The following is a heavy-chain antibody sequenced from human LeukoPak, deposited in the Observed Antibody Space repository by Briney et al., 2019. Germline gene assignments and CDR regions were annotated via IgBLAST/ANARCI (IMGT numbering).Heavy chain of an antibody. D-gene: IGHD3-22*01. J-gene: IGHJ4*02. CDR1: GFTFSSYS. V-gene: IGHV3-21*01. CDR2: ISSSSSYI. Sequence: GGSLRLSCAASGFTFSSYSMNWVRQAPGKGLEWVSSISSSSSYIYYADSVKGRFTISRDNAKNSLYLQMNSLRAEDTAVYYCARDFRYLYDSSGYYYYWGQGTLVTVSS. CDR3: ARDFRYLYDSSGYYYY.